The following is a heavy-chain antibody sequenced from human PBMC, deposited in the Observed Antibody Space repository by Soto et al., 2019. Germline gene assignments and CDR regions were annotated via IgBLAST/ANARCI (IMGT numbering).Heavy chain of an antibody. Sequence: ETLSLTCTVSGGSISSSSYYWGWIRQPPGKGLVWVSRIKSDGSGTYYADSVEGRLTISRDNAKNTLYLQMNSLRAEDTAVYYCARGDGDRFDGNGYLARHWGQGTLVTVSS. D-gene: IGHD5-18*01. J-gene: IGHJ4*02. V-gene: IGHV3-74*01. CDR1: GGSISSSSYY. CDR3: ARGDGDRFDGNGYLARH. CDR2: IKSDGSGT.